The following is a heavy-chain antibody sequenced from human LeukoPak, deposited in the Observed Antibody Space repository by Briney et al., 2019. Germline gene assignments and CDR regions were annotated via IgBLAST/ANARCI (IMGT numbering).Heavy chain of an antibody. CDR3: ASASTHRYNWKSGQLNDAFDI. J-gene: IGHJ3*02. Sequence: ASLKVSCKTSGYTFTHYVISWVRQAPGQGLEWMGRISPYNGNTKYAQKLQGRVTMTTDTSTSTAYMELRSLRSDDTAVYYCASASTHRYNWKSGQLNDAFDIWGQGTMVTVSS. V-gene: IGHV1-18*01. CDR2: ISPYNGNT. D-gene: IGHD1-20*01. CDR1: GYTFTHYV.